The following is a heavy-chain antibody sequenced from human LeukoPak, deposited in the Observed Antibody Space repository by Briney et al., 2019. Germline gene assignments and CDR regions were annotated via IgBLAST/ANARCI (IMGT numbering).Heavy chain of an antibody. CDR2: ISDTVGST. J-gene: IGHJ5*02. Sequence: PGGSLRLSCAASGFTFSSYAMSWVRRAPGKGLEWVSTISDTVGSTYYADSVKGRFSISRDNSKNTLYLQMNSLRAEDTAVYYCAKEGSNYDFWSGYYDNWFDPWGQGTLVTVSS. D-gene: IGHD3-3*01. CDR3: AKEGSNYDFWSGYYDNWFDP. CDR1: GFTFSSYA. V-gene: IGHV3-23*01.